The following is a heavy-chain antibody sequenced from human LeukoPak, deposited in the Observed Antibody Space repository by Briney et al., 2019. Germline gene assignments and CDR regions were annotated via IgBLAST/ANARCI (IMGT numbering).Heavy chain of an antibody. J-gene: IGHJ6*03. V-gene: IGHV4-34*01. Sequence: SETLSLTCAVYGGSFSGYYWTWIRQTPEKGLEWIGEMNPSGSTNYSPSLKSRVTISVDTSKNQFSLELSSVTAADTAVYYCARGRQDVTMIVVVMTAVSYYLDVWGKGTTVTVSS. CDR1: GGSFSGYY. CDR2: MNPSGST. D-gene: IGHD3-22*01. CDR3: ARGRQDVTMIVVVMTAVSYYLDV.